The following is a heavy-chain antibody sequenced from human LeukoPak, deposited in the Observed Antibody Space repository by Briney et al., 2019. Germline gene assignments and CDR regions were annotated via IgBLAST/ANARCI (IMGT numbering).Heavy chain of an antibody. J-gene: IGHJ3*02. CDR3: ACLTTADAFDI. CDR1: GGSISSYY. CDR2: IYDSGST. V-gene: IGHV4-59*01. Sequence: SETLSLTCTVSGGSISSYYWSWIRQPPGKGLEWIGYIYDSGSTNYNPSLKSRVTISVDTSKNQFSLKLHSVTAADTAVYYCACLTTADAFDIWGQGTMVTVSS. D-gene: IGHD3-22*01.